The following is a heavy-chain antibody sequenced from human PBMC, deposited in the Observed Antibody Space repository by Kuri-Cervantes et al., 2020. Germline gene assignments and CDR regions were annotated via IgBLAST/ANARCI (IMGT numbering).Heavy chain of an antibody. D-gene: IGHD6-13*01. CDR2: NSADNGNT. V-gene: IGHV1-18*01. CDR3: ARAVPVSSSWYGGYYFNY. Sequence: ASVKVSCKDSGYTFTSYGIGWVRQAPGQGLEWMGWNSADNGNTNYEQKLQGRVTMARNTSISTAYMELSSLRSEDTAVYYCARAVPVSSSWYGGYYFNYWGQGTLVTVSS. J-gene: IGHJ4*02. CDR1: GYTFTSYG.